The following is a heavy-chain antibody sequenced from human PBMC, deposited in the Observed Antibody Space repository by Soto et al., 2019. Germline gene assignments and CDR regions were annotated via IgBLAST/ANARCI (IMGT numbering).Heavy chain of an antibody. CDR3: AREKYYYDSSGHPDY. J-gene: IGHJ4*02. CDR2: INHSGST. CDR1: GGSFSGYY. Sequence: QVQLQQWGAGLLKPSETLSLTCAVYGGSFSGYYWSWIRQPPGKGLEWIGEINHSGSTNYNPSLKSRVTISVDTSKNQFSLKLSSVTAADTAVYYCAREKYYYDSSGHPDYWGQGTLVTVSS. V-gene: IGHV4-34*01. D-gene: IGHD3-22*01.